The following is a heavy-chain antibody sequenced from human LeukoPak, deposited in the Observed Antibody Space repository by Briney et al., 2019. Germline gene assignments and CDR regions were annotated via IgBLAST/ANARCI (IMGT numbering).Heavy chain of an antibody. CDR3: AREGITMVRGVIITGWFDP. CDR2: IYYSGST. V-gene: IGHV4-39*07. J-gene: IGHJ5*02. CDR1: GGSISSSSYY. D-gene: IGHD3-10*01. Sequence: SETLSLTCTVSGGSISSSSYYWGWIRQPPGKGLEWIGSIYYSGSTYYNPSLKSRVTISVDTSKNQFSLKLSSVTAADTAVYYCAREGITMVRGVIITGWFDPWGQGTLVTVSS.